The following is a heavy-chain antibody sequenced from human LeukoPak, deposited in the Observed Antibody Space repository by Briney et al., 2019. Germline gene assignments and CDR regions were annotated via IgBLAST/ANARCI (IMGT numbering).Heavy chain of an antibody. CDR3: ARDKAVREQQLGGDYYYYYMDV. V-gene: IGHV3-7*01. CDR1: GFTFSSYW. D-gene: IGHD6-13*01. J-gene: IGHJ6*03. CDR2: VKEDGGEK. Sequence: GGSLRLSCVVSGFTFSSYWMSWVRQAPGKGLEWVANVKEDGGEKYYVDSVKGRFTISRDNAKSSLYLQMNSLRAEDTAVYYCARDKAVREQQLGGDYYYYYMDVWGKGTTVTVSS.